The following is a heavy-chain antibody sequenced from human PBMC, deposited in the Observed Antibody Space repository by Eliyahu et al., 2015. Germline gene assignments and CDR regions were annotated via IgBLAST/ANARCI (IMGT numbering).Heavy chain of an antibody. V-gene: IGHV3-30*18. J-gene: IGHJ4*02. D-gene: IGHD6-6*01. Sequence: QVQLVESGGGVVQPGRSLRLSCAASGFTFSSYGMHWVRQAPGKGLEWVAVISYDGSNKYYADSVKGRFTISRDNSKNTLYLQMNSLRAEDTAVYYCANLYSSSSRFDYWGQGTLVTVSS. CDR2: ISYDGSNK. CDR3: ANLYSSSSRFDY. CDR1: GFTFSSYG.